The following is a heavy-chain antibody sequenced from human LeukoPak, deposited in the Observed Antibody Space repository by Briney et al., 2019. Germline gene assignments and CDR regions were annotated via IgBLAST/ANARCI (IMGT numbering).Heavy chain of an antibody. D-gene: IGHD3-3*01. J-gene: IGHJ3*02. V-gene: IGHV1-8*01. CDR1: GYTFTSYD. CDR2: MNPNSGNT. Sequence: ASVKVSCKASGYTFTSYDINWVRQATGQGLEWMGWMNPNSGNTGYAQKFQGRVTMTRSTSISTAYMELSSLRSEDTAVYYCARGYASLPHYDFWSTYNAFDIWGQGTMVTVSS. CDR3: ARGYASLPHYDFWSTYNAFDI.